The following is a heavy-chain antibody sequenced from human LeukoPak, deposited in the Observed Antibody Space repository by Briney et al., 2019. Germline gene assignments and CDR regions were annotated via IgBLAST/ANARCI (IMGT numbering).Heavy chain of an antibody. J-gene: IGHJ5*02. CDR1: GFTFSSYA. D-gene: IGHD2-2*01. Sequence: GGSLRLSCAASGFTFSSYAMHWVRQAPGKGMEWVAVISYDGSNKYYADSVKGRFTIPRDNSKNTLYLQMNSLRAEDTAVYYCARKSGVAAAHNWFDPWGQGTLVTVSS. CDR2: ISYDGSNK. CDR3: ARKSGVAAAHNWFDP. V-gene: IGHV3-30-3*01.